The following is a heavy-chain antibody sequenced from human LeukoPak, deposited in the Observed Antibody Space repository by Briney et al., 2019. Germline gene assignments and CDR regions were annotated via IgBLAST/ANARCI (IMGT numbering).Heavy chain of an antibody. CDR2: INTRTGNP. CDR3: ARAQINTSWYGEDYLDF. V-gene: IGHV7-4-1*02. CDR1: GYTFSDYP. Sequence: ASVKVSCKASGYTFSDYPLNWVRQPPGQGLEWVGWINTRTGNPTYAQGFTGRCVISLDTSVSTAYLQISSLRAEDTAVYFCARAQINTSWYGEDYLDFWGPGTLVTVSS. D-gene: IGHD6-13*01. J-gene: IGHJ4*02.